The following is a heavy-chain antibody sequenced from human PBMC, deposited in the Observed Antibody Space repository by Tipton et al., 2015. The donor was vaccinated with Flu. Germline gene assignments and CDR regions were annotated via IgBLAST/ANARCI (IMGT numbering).Heavy chain of an antibody. CDR3: ARLNDFWSGFDY. D-gene: IGHD3-3*01. Sequence: VQLVQSGAEVKKPGESLKISCKGFGDSFTDYWIGWVRQMPGKGLEWMGIIYADNSDTRYNPSFQGRVTFSADKSISTAYLQWSSLKASDTALYFCARLNDFWSGFDYWGQGTLVTVSS. CDR2: IYADNSDT. V-gene: IGHV5-51*01. CDR1: GDSFTDYW. J-gene: IGHJ4*02.